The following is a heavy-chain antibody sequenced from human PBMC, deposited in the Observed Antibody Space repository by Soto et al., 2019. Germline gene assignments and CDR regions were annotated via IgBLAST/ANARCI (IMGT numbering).Heavy chain of an antibody. J-gene: IGHJ6*01. V-gene: IGHV3-9*01. D-gene: IGHD6-6*01. Sequence: EVQLVESGGGLVQPGRSLRLSCAASGFTFDDYAMHWVRQAPGKGLEWVSGISWNSGSIGYADSVKGRFTISRDNAKNSLYLQMNSLRAEDTALYYCAKDIAARLYGMDVW. CDR1: GFTFDDYA. CDR2: ISWNSGSI. CDR3: AKDIAARLYGMDV.